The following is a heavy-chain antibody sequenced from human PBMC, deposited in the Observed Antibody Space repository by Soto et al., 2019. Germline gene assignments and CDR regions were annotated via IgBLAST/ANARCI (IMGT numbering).Heavy chain of an antibody. CDR1: GGSFSGYY. V-gene: IGHV4-34*01. J-gene: IGHJ4*01. CDR3: ARGHYINYVLYD. D-gene: IGHD4-4*01. CDR2: INHSGDT. Sequence: SETLSLTCAVYGGSFSGYYWTWIRQPPGKGLEWIGEINHSGDTNYTPSLKSRVTISVDTSKNQFSLTLSSVTAADTAVYYCARGHYINYVLYDWGHGPLVTVSS.